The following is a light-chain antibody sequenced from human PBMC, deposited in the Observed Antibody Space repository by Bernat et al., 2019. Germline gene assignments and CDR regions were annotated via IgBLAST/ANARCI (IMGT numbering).Light chain of an antibody. CDR1: QGISRT. V-gene: IGKV1D-13*01. Sequence: AIQLTQSPSSLSTSVGDRVTITCRASQGISRTLAWYQQKPGKAPKLLIYDASTLEGGVPSRFSGSGSGADFTLTISSLQPEDFATYYCQQFNNYPLTFGGGTKVEIK. CDR2: DAS. CDR3: QQFNNYPLT. J-gene: IGKJ4*01.